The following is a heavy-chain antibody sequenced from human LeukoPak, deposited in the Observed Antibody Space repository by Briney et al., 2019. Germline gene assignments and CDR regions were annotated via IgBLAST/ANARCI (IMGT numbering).Heavy chain of an antibody. CDR2: IWYDGSNK. CDR1: GFTFSSYG. V-gene: IGHV3-33*01. Sequence: GGSLRLSCAASGFTFSSYGMHWVRQAPGKGLGWVAVIWYDGSNKYYADSVKGRFTISRDNSKNTLYLQMNSLRAEDTAVYYCARTSVEVVAATPIYYFDYWGQGTLVTVSS. D-gene: IGHD2-15*01. CDR3: ARTSVEVVAATPIYYFDY. J-gene: IGHJ4*02.